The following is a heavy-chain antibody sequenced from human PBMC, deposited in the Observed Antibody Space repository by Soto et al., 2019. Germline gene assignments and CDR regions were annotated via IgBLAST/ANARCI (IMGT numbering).Heavy chain of an antibody. J-gene: IGHJ4*02. CDR2: ISSSSSFI. CDR1: GFTFSSYS. D-gene: IGHD1-7*01. Sequence: EVQLLESGGGLVKPGGSLRLSCTASGFTFSSYSMNWVRRAPGKALEWVSSISSSSSFIYSAGSVKGRFTISRDNAKNSLYLQMNSLRAEDTAVYYCAVGEETGTPYFGNWGQGTLVTVSS. CDR3: AVGEETGTPYFGN. V-gene: IGHV3-21*01.